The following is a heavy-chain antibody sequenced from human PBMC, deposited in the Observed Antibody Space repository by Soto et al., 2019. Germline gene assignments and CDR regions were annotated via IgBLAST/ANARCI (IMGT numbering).Heavy chain of an antibody. CDR1: GGTFISYA. V-gene: IGHV1-18*01. D-gene: IGHD6-19*01. J-gene: IGHJ4*02. CDR3: ARVAFGLHSSGWYYFDY. CDR2: ISAYNGNT. Sequence: EASVKVSCKASGGTFISYAISWVRQAPGQGLEWMGWISAYNGNTNYAQKLQGRVTMTTDTSTSTAYMELRSLRSDDTAVYYCARVAFGLHSSGWYYFDYWGQGTLVTVSS.